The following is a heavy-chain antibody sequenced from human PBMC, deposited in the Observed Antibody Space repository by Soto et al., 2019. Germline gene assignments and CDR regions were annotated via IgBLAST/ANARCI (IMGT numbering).Heavy chain of an antibody. J-gene: IGHJ4*02. D-gene: IGHD4-17*01. CDR1: GFTFSSYS. CDR3: ASSKTGRFPDYGNYVNDYFDY. V-gene: IGHV3-48*02. CDR2: ISSSSSTI. Sequence: GGSLRLSCAASGFTFSSYSMNWVRQAPGKGLEWVSYISSSSSTIYYADSVKGRFTISRDNAKNSLYLQMNSLRDEDTAVYYCASSKTGRFPDYGNYVNDYFDYWGQGTLVTVSS.